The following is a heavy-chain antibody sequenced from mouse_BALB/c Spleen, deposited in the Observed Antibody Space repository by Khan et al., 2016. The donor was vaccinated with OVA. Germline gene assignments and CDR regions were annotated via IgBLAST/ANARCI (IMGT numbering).Heavy chain of an antibody. D-gene: IGHD2-2*01. J-gene: IGHJ3*01. CDR1: GYSFTSYY. V-gene: IGHV1S135*01. CDR3: TRHGYVAWFTY. Sequence: EVKLLESGPELMKPGASVKISCKASGYSFTSYYIHWVMQSLGKSLVWIGYIDPFSGGTTYNQKFKGKATLTVDKSSSPAYIHLSNLTSEDSAVYYCTRHGYVAWFTYWGQGTLVTVSA. CDR2: IDPFSGGT.